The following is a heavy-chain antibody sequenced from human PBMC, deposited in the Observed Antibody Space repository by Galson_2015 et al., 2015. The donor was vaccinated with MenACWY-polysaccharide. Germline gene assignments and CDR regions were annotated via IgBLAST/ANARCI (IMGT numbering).Heavy chain of an antibody. Sequence: SCKASGYTFTSYAMNWVRQAPGQGLEWMGWINTNTGNPTYAHGFTGRVVFSLDTSVSTAYLQISSLKAEDTAVYYCARDPKRKVTTVPTGRFDYWGQGTLVTVSS. D-gene: IGHD4-17*01. J-gene: IGHJ4*02. V-gene: IGHV7-4-1*02. CDR1: GYTFTSYA. CDR3: ARDPKRKVTTVPTGRFDY. CDR2: INTNTGNP.